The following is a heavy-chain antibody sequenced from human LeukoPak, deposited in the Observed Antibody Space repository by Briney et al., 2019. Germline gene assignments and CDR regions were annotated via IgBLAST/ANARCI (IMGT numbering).Heavy chain of an antibody. CDR2: IYYSGST. V-gene: IGHV4-39*01. Sequence: SETLSLTCTVSGGSISSSSYYWGWIRQPPGKGLEWIGSIYYSGSTYYNPSLKSRVTISVDTSKNQFSLKLSSVTAADTAVYYCARQARGYVDYWGQGTLVTVSS. CDR3: ARQARGYVDY. D-gene: IGHD3-22*01. CDR1: GGSISSSSYY. J-gene: IGHJ4*02.